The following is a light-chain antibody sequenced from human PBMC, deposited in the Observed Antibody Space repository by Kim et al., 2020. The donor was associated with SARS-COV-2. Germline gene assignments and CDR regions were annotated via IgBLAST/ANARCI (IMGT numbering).Light chain of an antibody. CDR1: QGVSSY. J-gene: IGKJ5*01. Sequence: SLSPGERATLSGRASQGVSSYLAWYQQKPGQAPRLLIYDASNRATCIPARFSGSGSGTDFTLTLSSLEPEDFAVYYCQQRSNRITFGQGTRLEIK. V-gene: IGKV3-11*01. CDR2: DAS. CDR3: QQRSNRIT.